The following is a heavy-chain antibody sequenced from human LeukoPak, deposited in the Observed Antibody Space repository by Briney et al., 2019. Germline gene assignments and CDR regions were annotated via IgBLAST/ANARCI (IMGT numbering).Heavy chain of an antibody. V-gene: IGHV3-23*01. CDR1: GFTLSSYA. CDR2: ISGSGGST. J-gene: IGHJ5*02. D-gene: IGHD5-18*01. Sequence: GGSLRLSCAASGFTLSSYAMSWVRQAPGKGLEWVSGISGSGGSTYYADSVKGRFTISRDNSKNTLYLQMNSLRAEDTAVYYCAKARRIQLWLSWGQGTLVTVSS. CDR3: AKARRIQLWLS.